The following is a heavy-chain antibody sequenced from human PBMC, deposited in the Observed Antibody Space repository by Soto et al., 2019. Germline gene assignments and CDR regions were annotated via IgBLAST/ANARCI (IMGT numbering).Heavy chain of an antibody. CDR2: IYYSGST. CDR1: GGSVSSGSYY. Sequence: SETLSLTCTVSGGSVSSGSYYWSWMRQPPGKGLEWIGYIYYSGSTNYNPSLKSRVTISVDTSKNQFSLKLSSVTAADTAAYYCARDALTTGTTYAFDIWGQGTMVTVSS. D-gene: IGHD1-1*01. J-gene: IGHJ3*02. CDR3: ARDALTTGTTYAFDI. V-gene: IGHV4-61*01.